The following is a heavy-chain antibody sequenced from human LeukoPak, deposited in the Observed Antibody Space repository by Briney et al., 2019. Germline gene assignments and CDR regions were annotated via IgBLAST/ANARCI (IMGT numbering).Heavy chain of an antibody. Sequence: ASVKVSCKASGYTFTSYDINWVRQATGQGLEWMGWMNPNSGNTGYAQKFQGRVTMTRDTSTSTVYMELSSLRSEDTAVYYCARLDYYDSSGYSASDYWGQGTLVTVSS. CDR2: MNPNSGNT. D-gene: IGHD3-22*01. V-gene: IGHV1-8*01. CDR3: ARLDYYDSSGYSASDY. CDR1: GYTFTSYD. J-gene: IGHJ4*02.